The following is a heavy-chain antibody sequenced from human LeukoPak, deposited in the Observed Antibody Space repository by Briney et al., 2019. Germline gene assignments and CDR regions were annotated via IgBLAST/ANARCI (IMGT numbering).Heavy chain of an antibody. J-gene: IGHJ4*02. V-gene: IGHV1-8*02. CDR1: GYSFSDYD. D-gene: IGHD3-16*01. Sequence: ASVKVSCKASGYSFSDYDIIWVRQAAGQGLEWVGWVNPKSGSTAYAQKFQGRVTMTSSSSITTVYMELRSLRSDDSAVYYCARGVSIRRYAWAYWGQGTLVTVSS. CDR3: ARGVSIRRYAWAY. CDR2: VNPKSGST.